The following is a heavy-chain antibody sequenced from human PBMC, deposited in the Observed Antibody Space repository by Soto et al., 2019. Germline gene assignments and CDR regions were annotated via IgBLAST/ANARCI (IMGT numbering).Heavy chain of an antibody. CDR2: IVPFIGTT. J-gene: IGHJ4*02. CDR3: ARGGFSSSWRFDY. D-gene: IGHD6-13*01. V-gene: IGHV1-69*06. CDR1: GDTFSSYA. Sequence: QVQLVQSGAEVRKPGSSVKVSCKASGDTFSSYAISWVRQAPGQGLELMGGIVPFIGTTNYAQNFQGRVTITADKSTSTTYMELTSLRSEDTAVYYCARGGFSSSWRFDYWGQGALVTVSS.